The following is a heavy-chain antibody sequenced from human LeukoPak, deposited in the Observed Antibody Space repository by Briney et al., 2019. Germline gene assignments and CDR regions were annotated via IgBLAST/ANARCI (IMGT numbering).Heavy chain of an antibody. Sequence: PSETLSLTCTVSGGSISSSSYYWGWIRQPPGKGLEWIGSIYYSGSTYYNPSLKSRVTISVDTSKNQFSLKLSSVTAADTAVYYGAATYYYDSSGYYYFDYWGQGTLVTVSS. CDR1: GGSISSSSYY. V-gene: IGHV4-39*01. CDR2: IYYSGST. D-gene: IGHD3-22*01. CDR3: AATYYYDSSGYYYFDY. J-gene: IGHJ4*02.